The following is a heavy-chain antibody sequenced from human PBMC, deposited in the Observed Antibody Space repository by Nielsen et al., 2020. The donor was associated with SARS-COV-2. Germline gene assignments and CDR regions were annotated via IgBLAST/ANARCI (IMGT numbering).Heavy chain of an antibody. V-gene: IGHV3-21*04. CDR1: GFTFSSYS. CDR3: ARAEGSSWYFHY. CDR2: ISSSSSYI. J-gene: IGHJ4*02. D-gene: IGHD6-13*01. Sequence: GESLKISCAASGFTFSSYSMNWVRQAPGKGLEWVSSISSSSSYIYYADSVKGRFTISRDNAKNSLSLQMSRLRAEDTAVYYCARAEGSSWYFHYWGQGTLVTVSS.